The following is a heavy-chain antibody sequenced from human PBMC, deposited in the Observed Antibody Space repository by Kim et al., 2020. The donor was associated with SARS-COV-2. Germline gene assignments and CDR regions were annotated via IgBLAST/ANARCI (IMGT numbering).Heavy chain of an antibody. CDR3: ARDLWEPGIAAAGTARVEYGMDV. CDR1: GFTFSDYY. D-gene: IGHD6-13*01. Sequence: GGSLRLSCAASGFTFSDYYMSWIRQAPGKGLEWVSYISSSSSYTNYADSVKGRFTISRDNAKNSLYLQMNSLRAEDTAVYYCARDLWEPGIAAAGTARVEYGMDVWGQGTTVTVSS. CDR2: ISSSSSYT. V-gene: IGHV3-11*05. J-gene: IGHJ6*02.